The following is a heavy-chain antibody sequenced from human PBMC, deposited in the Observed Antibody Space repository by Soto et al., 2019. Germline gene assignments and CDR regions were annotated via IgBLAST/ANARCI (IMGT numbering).Heavy chain of an antibody. CDR3: AIEKVGAASVHVFDI. V-gene: IGHV3-20*04. Sequence: GGSLRLSCATSGFTIDDYGMSWVRQVPGKGLEWVSGMYWKGGNTHYADSVKGRFTISRDNDKNSLYLQMNNLRAEDTALYYCAIEKVGAASVHVFDIWGQGTMVTVSS. J-gene: IGHJ3*02. CDR1: GFTIDDYG. D-gene: IGHD1-26*01. CDR2: MYWKGGNT.